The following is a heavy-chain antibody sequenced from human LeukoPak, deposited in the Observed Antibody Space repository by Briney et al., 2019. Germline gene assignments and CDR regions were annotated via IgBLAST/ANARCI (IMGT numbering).Heavy chain of an antibody. V-gene: IGHV3-30*01. CDR3: ARARNGTLKY. CDR2: ISYDGSHQ. CDR1: GFTFSHYA. D-gene: IGHD1-26*01. Sequence: GGSLRRSCAASGFTFSHYAMHWVRQAPGKGLEWVAVISYDGSHQYSADSVKGRLSISRDNSRHTLYLQMNSLRPEDTAVYYCARARNGTLKYWGQGTLVIVSS. J-gene: IGHJ4*02.